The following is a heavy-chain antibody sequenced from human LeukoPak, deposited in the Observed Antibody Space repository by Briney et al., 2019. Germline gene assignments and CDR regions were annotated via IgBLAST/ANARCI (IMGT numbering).Heavy chain of an antibody. CDR1: GFTFSSYS. CDR2: IGISSGNT. Sequence: GGSLRLSCAASGFTFSSYSMNWVRQAPGKGLEWISYIGISSGNTKYADSVKGRFTISGDEAKNSVYLQMNSLRVEDTAVYYCARDTKYAFDNWGQGTLVTVSS. D-gene: IGHD2-2*01. CDR3: ARDTKYAFDN. V-gene: IGHV3-48*01. J-gene: IGHJ4*02.